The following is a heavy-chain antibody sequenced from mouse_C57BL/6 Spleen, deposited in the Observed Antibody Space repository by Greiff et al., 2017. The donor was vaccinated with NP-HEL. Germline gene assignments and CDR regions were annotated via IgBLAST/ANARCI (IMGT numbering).Heavy chain of an antibody. D-gene: IGHD1-1*01. V-gene: IGHV1-64*01. CDR2: IHPNSGST. Sequence: QVQLQQPGAELVKPGASVKLSCKASGYTFTSYWMHWVKQRPGQGLEWIGMIHPNSGSTNYNEKFKSKATLTVDKSSSTAYMQLSSLTSEDSAVYYCARGLYGSSPYWYFDVWGTGTTLTVSS. J-gene: IGHJ1*03. CDR1: GYTFTSYW. CDR3: ARGLYGSSPYWYFDV.